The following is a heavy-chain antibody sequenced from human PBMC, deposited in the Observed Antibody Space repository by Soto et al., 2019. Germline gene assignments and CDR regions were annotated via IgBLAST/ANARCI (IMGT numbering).Heavy chain of an antibody. J-gene: IGHJ4*02. CDR1: GFTFSSYS. Sequence: LRLSCAASGFTFSSYSMNWVRQAPGKGLEWVSYISSSSSTIYYADSVKGRFTISRDNAENSLYLQMNSLRAEDTAVYYCARDKGRSTLDYWGQGTLVTVSS. CDR2: ISSSSSTI. CDR3: ARDKGRSTLDY. D-gene: IGHD2-15*01. V-gene: IGHV3-48*01.